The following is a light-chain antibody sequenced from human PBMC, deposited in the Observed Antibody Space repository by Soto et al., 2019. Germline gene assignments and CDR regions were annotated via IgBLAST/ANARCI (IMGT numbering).Light chain of an antibody. CDR2: DAS. V-gene: IGKV1-5*01. CDR3: QRYNSFST. Sequence: DIQMTQSPSTLSASVGDRVTITCRASQSISNWLAWYQQKPGKAPNLLIYDASTLQSGVPSRFSGSGSGTEFTLTISSLQPDDFATYYCQRYNSFSTFGQGTKVDIK. CDR1: QSISNW. J-gene: IGKJ1*01.